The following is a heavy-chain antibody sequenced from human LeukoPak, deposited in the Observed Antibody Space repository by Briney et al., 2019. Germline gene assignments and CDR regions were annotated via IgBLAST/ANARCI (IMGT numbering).Heavy chain of an antibody. Sequence: SETLSLTCAVSGGSISSGGYSWSWIRQPPGKGLEWIGYIYHSGSTYYKPSLKSRVTISVDRSKNQFSLKLNSVTAADTAVYYCARSGRGSSAGFDYWGQGTLVTVSS. CDR3: ARSGRGSSAGFDY. CDR1: GGSISSGGYS. D-gene: IGHD3-10*01. CDR2: IYHSGST. V-gene: IGHV4-30-2*02. J-gene: IGHJ4*02.